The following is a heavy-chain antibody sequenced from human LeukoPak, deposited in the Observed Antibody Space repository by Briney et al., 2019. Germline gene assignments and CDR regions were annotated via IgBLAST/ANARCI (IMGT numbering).Heavy chain of an antibody. J-gene: IGHJ4*02. Sequence: SETLSLTCTVSGGSISSYYWSWIRQSAGKGLEWIGRIYTSGSTNYNPSLKSRVTMSVDTSKNKFSLKVTSVTAADTAVYYCARGYYDSSGYYTEFANWGQGTLVTVSS. D-gene: IGHD3-22*01. CDR2: IYTSGST. CDR1: GGSISSYY. CDR3: ARGYYDSSGYYTEFAN. V-gene: IGHV4-4*07.